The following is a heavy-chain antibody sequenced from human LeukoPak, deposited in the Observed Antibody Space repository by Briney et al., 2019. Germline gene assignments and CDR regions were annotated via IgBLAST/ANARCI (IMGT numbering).Heavy chain of an antibody. CDR3: AREEDFWSGSNAFDL. Sequence: SETLSLTCTVSGGSISSSSYYWGWIRQPPGKGLEWIGSIYYSGFTYYNPSLKSRVTISVDTSKNQFSLKLSSVTAADTAVYYCAREEDFWSGSNAFDLWGQGTMVTVSS. D-gene: IGHD3-3*01. CDR2: IYYSGFT. J-gene: IGHJ3*01. V-gene: IGHV4-39*07. CDR1: GGSISSSSYY.